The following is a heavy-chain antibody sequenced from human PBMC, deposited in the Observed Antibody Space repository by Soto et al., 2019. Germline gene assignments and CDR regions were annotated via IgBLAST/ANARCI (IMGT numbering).Heavy chain of an antibody. D-gene: IGHD2-2*01. CDR3: ARDQKYQLLVGYYYYGMDV. J-gene: IGHJ6*02. V-gene: IGHV4-31*03. Sequence: PSEALSLTCTFSCGSIISGGYYWSWIRQHPGKGLEWIGYIYYSGSAYYNPSLKSRVTISVDTSKNQFSLKLSSVTAADTAVYYCARDQKYQLLVGYYYYGMDVWGQGTTVTVSS. CDR2: IYYSGSA. CDR1: CGSIISGGYY.